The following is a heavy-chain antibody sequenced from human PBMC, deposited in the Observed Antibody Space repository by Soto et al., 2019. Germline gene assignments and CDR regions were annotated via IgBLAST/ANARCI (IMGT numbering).Heavy chain of an antibody. CDR1: GGTFSSYT. D-gene: IGHD1-26*01. CDR3: ARLIVGATTNAFDI. J-gene: IGHJ3*02. Sequence: GASVKVSCEACGGTFSSYTISWVRQAPGQGLEWMGRIIPILGIANYAQKFQGRVTITADKSTSTAYMELSSLRSEDTAVYYCARLIVGATTNAFDIWGQGTMVTVSS. CDR2: IIPILGIA. V-gene: IGHV1-69*02.